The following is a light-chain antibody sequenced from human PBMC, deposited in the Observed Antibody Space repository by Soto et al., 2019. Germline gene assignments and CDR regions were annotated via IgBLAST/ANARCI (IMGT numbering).Light chain of an antibody. CDR3: QHYNSYSEA. Sequence: DIQMTQSPSTRSGSVVERVKITCRASQTISSWLAWYQQKPGKAPKLLIDKASTLKSGVPSRFSGSGSGTECTLTSSSLQPDDFATYYCQHYNSYSEAFGQGTKVDI. J-gene: IGKJ1*01. CDR2: KAS. V-gene: IGKV1-5*03. CDR1: QTISSW.